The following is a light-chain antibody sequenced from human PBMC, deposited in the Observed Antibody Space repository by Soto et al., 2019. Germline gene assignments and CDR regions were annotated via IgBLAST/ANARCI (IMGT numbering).Light chain of an antibody. Sequence: HSALTQPASVSGSPGQSITISCTGTRSDVGAYNYVSWYQQHPGKAPKLMIYEVSNRPSGVSNRFSGSKSGNTASLTISGLQAEDEADYYCSSYTTSSTPVVFGGGTKVTVL. CDR2: EVS. CDR3: SSYTTSSTPVV. J-gene: IGLJ2*01. V-gene: IGLV2-14*01. CDR1: RSDVGAYNY.